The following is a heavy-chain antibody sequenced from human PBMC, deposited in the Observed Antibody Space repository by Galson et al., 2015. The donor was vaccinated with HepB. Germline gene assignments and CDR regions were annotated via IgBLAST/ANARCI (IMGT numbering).Heavy chain of an antibody. CDR3: ARNPSSGWGTWYYFDY. D-gene: IGHD7-27*01. Sequence: LRLCCAASGFTFSVCAMVWVRQSPGKGLEWLSFISYDGDNKYYADSVKGRLTISRDNSKYTLYLQMNSLRAEDTGVYYCARNPSSGWGTWYYFDYWGQGSLVTVSS. CDR2: ISYDGDNK. CDR1: GFTFSVCA. V-gene: IGHV3-30-3*01. J-gene: IGHJ4*02.